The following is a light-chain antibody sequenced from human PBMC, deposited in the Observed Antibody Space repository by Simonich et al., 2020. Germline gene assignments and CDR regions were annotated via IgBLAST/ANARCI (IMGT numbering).Light chain of an antibody. V-gene: IGLV1-51*01. CDR3: GTWDSSLSAGV. Sequence: QSVLTQPPSVSAAPGQKVTISCSGSSSNIGNNYVSWYQQLPGTAPKLLIYDNNKRPSGFPARFAGSKSGTAATRGITGLQTGDEADYYCGTWDSSLSAGVFGGGTKLTVL. J-gene: IGLJ3*02. CDR2: DNN. CDR1: SSNIGNNY.